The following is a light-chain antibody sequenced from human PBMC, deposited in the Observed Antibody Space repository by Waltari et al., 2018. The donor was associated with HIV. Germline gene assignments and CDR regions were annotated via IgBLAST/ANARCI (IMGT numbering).Light chain of an antibody. J-gene: IGLJ2*01. V-gene: IGLV6-57*04. Sequence: NFMLTQPHSVSESPGKTVTISCTRSSGDIASNYVPSYQLRPASAPTTLIYEHSQRPSGVPDRFSGSIDSSSNSASLTISGLKTEDEADYYCQSYDTDTHAIFGGGTKLTVL. CDR1: SGDIASNY. CDR2: EHS. CDR3: QSYDTDTHAI.